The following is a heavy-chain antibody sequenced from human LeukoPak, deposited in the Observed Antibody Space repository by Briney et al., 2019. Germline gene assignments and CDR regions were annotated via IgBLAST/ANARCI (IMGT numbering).Heavy chain of an antibody. Sequence: SETLSLTCTVSGGSISTTSNYWGWIRQPPRKGLEWIGTIYYSGSTYYNPSLKSRVTISVDTSKNQFSLKLSSVTAADTAVYYCQSRFLEWLLDYWGQGTLVTVSS. CDR1: GGSISTTSNY. CDR2: IYYSGST. V-gene: IGHV4-39*01. CDR3: QSRFLEWLLDY. D-gene: IGHD3-3*01. J-gene: IGHJ4*02.